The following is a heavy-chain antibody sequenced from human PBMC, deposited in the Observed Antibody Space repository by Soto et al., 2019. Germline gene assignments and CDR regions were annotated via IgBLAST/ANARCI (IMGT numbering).Heavy chain of an antibody. V-gene: IGHV3-30*18. J-gene: IGHJ6*02. CDR2: ISYDGSNE. D-gene: IGHD6-13*01. CDR3: AKGREQQLVRIAMDV. CDR1: RFTFSSYA. Sequence: QVQLVESGGGVVQPGRSLRLSCAASRFTFSSYAMHWVRQAPGKGLEWVAVISYDGSNEYYTDSVKGRFTISRDNSKNTLYMQMNSLRAEDTAVYYCAKGREQQLVRIAMDVWVQGTTVTVSS.